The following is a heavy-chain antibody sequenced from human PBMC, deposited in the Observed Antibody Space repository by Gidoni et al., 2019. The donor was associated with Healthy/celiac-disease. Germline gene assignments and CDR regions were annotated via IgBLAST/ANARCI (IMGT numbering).Heavy chain of an antibody. CDR3: ARDRSDPSSGWDGEADY. CDR1: GFTFSSYA. CDR2: ISYDGSNK. J-gene: IGHJ4*02. D-gene: IGHD6-19*01. Sequence: QVQLVESGGGVVQPGRSLRLSCAASGFTFSSYAMHRVRQAPGKGLEWVAVISYDGSNKYYADSVKGRFTSSRDNSKNPLYLQMNSLRAEDTAVYYCARDRSDPSSGWDGEADYWGQGTLVTVSS. V-gene: IGHV3-30-3*01.